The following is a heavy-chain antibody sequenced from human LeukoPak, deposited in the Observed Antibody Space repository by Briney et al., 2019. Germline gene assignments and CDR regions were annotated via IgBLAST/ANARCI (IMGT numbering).Heavy chain of an antibody. CDR2: ISYSGST. V-gene: IGHV4-31*03. J-gene: IGHJ6*02. CDR1: GGSISSGGYY. D-gene: IGHD3-10*01. Sequence: SQTLSLTCTVSGGSISSGGYYWSWIRQHPGKGLEWIGYISYSGSTYYNPSLKSRITISLDTSKNQFSLKLSSVTAADTAVYYCARDRGPHYDSGSRYGMDVWGQGTTVTVSS. CDR3: ARDRGPHYDSGSRYGMDV.